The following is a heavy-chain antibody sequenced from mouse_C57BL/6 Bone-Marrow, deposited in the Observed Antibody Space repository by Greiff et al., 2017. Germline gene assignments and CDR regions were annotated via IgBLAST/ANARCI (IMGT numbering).Heavy chain of an antibody. CDR2: INPNYGTT. D-gene: IGHD2-3*01. CDR3: ARGGWLLRWYFDV. V-gene: IGHV1-39*01. J-gene: IGHJ1*03. Sequence: VQLQQSGPELVKPGASVKISCKASGYSFTDYNMNWVKQSNGKSLEWIGVINPNYGTTNYNQKFKGKATLTVDQSSSTAYMQLNGLTSEDSAVYYCARGGWLLRWYFDVWGTGTTVTVSS. CDR1: GYSFTDYN.